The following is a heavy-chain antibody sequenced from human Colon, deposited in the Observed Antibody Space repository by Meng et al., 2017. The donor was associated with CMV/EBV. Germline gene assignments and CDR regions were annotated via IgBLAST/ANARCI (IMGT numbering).Heavy chain of an antibody. D-gene: IGHD2-2*01. CDR1: GTTFSSHG. V-gene: IGHV1-69*10. J-gene: IGHJ6*02. CDR2: IIPIIGVT. CDR3: ARLEGGPYCSSTSCYRPSNYYYGMDV. Sequence: SVKVSCKASGTTFSSHGLSWVRQAPGQGLEWMGGIIPIIGVTNYAQKFQGRVTMTADRSTNTAYMELSSLRPEDTAVYYCARLEGGPYCSSTSCYRPSNYYYGMDVWGQGTTVTVSS.